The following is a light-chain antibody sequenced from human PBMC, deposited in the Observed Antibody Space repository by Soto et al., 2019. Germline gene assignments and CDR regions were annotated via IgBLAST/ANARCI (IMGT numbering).Light chain of an antibody. Sequence: IVITQSPATLSVSPGERAILSCRASQSISINLAWYQQKPGQDPRLLIYAESNRATGVPARFSGSWSGTEFTLTISSLQSEDFAVYYCQQYNNWITFGQGTRLEIK. CDR3: QQYNNWIT. V-gene: IGKV3-15*01. J-gene: IGKJ5*01. CDR1: QSISIN. CDR2: AES.